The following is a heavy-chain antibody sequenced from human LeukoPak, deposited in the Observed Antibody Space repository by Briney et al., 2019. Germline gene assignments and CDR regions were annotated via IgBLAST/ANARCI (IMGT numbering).Heavy chain of an antibody. CDR2: IYYSGST. V-gene: IGHV4-39*07. CDR3: ARDWWLVASYYYYGMDV. J-gene: IGHJ6*02. D-gene: IGHD5-12*01. Sequence: PSETLSLTCTVSGGSISSSSYYWGWIRQPPGKGLEWIGSIYYSGSTYYNPSLKSRVTISVDTSKNQFSLKLSSVTAADTAVYYCARDWWLVASYYYYGMDVWGQGTTVTVSS. CDR1: GGSISSSSYY.